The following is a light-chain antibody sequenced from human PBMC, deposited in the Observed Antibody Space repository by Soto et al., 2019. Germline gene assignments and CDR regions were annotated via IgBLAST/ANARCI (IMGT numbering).Light chain of an antibody. J-gene: IGKJ5*01. Sequence: ENVLTQSPGTLSLSPGERATLSCRASQSVSSSYLAWYQQKPGQAPRLLVYGSSSRATGIPDRFSGSASGTDFTLTISRLEPEDFAVYYCQQYGDSLTFGQGTRLEIK. CDR3: QQYGDSLT. CDR1: QSVSSSY. V-gene: IGKV3-20*01. CDR2: GSS.